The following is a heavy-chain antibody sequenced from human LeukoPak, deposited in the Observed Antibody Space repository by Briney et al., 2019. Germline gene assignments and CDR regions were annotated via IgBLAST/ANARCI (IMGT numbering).Heavy chain of an antibody. CDR1: GFTFSSYG. CDR3: AKDSNRWELHGDFFDD. CDR2: IRYDGSNK. Sequence: GGSLRLSCAASGFTFSSYGMHWVRQAPGKGLEWVALIRYDGSNKYYADSVKGRFTISRDNSKNTLYLQMNSLRAEDTAVYYCAKDSNRWELHGDFFDDWGQGTLVTVSS. J-gene: IGHJ4*02. D-gene: IGHD4-23*01. V-gene: IGHV3-30*02.